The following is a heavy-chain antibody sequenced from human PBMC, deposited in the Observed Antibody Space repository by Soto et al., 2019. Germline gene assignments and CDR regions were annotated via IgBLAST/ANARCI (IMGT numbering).Heavy chain of an antibody. CDR3: TTEDNGDYPLRFDN. CDR1: GFTFSEAW. Sequence: DVQLVESGGGLVKPGGSLRLSCAASGFTFSEAWMAWVRQTPGKGLEWVGHIKSNGDGGATEYPAPVKGRFTISRDDSKRMLFLQMTSLESDDTAVYYCTTEDNGDYPLRFDNWGQGALVTVSS. D-gene: IGHD4-17*01. CDR2: IKSNGDGGAT. J-gene: IGHJ4*02. V-gene: IGHV3-15*01.